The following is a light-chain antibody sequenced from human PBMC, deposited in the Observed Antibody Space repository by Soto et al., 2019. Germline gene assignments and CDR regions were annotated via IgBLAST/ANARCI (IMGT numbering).Light chain of an antibody. J-gene: IGKJ1*01. Sequence: EIVLTQSPGTLSLSPGERATLSCRASQSVTSNYLAWYQQKPGQAPRLLIYGASSRATGIPDWFSGSGSGTDFTLTISRLDPEDCAVYYCQQYADSPRTFGQGTTMEVK. CDR3: QQYADSPRT. V-gene: IGKV3-20*01. CDR1: QSVTSNY. CDR2: GAS.